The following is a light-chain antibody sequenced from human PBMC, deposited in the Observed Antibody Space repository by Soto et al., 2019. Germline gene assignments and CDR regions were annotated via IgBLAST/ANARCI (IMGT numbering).Light chain of an antibody. CDR1: ISDFVVYNY. CDR3: SSHTISSALQV. J-gene: IGLJ1*01. V-gene: IGLV2-14*01. CDR2: GVS. Sequence: QSALTQPASVSGSPGQSITISGTGTISDFVVYNYVSWYQQHPGKAPKLMIYGVSNRPSGVSNRFSGSKSGNTASLTISGLQADDEADYYCSSHTISSALQVFGTGTKVTVL.